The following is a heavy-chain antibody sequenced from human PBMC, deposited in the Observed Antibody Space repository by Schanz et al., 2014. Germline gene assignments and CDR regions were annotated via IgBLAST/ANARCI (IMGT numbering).Heavy chain of an antibody. Sequence: QVQLVESGGGVVQPGRSLRLSCATSGLNFDYYGMNWVRQAPGQGLEWVANIGYDGSEKYYVDSVKGRFTISRDNPKNTLYLQMNSLRAEDTAVYYCARDMTSMGESGFYYYGMDVWGQGTTATVSS. J-gene: IGHJ6*02. V-gene: IGHV3-33*01. CDR3: ARDMTSMGESGFYYYGMDV. CDR2: IGYDGSEK. D-gene: IGHD1-26*01. CDR1: GLNFDYYG.